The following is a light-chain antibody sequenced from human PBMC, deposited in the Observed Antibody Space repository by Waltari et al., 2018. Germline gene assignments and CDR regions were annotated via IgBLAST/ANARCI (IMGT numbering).Light chain of an antibody. J-gene: IGKJ3*01. CDR2: EVS. CDR3: MQTAQLPFT. V-gene: IGKV2D-29*02. CDR1: QSLLRRDGQTY. Sequence: DIVMTQSPLSLSVTPGQPASISCKSSQSLLRRDGQTYLYWFLQRPGQSPQLLMYEVSNRFSGVSDRFSGSGSGADFTLKISRVEAEDVGVYFCMQTAQLPFTFGPGTKVDVK.